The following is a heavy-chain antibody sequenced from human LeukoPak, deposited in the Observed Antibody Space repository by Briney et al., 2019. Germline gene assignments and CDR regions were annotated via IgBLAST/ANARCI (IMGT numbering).Heavy chain of an antibody. CDR2: IIPIFGIA. Sequence: SVKVSCKASGGTFSSYAISWVRQAPGQGLEWMGRIIPIFGIANYAQKFQGRVTITADKSTSTAYMELSSLRSEDTAVYYCARVGYCSSTSCYSYYYYYGMDVWGQGTTVTVSS. CDR3: ARVGYCSSTSCYSYYYYYGMDV. J-gene: IGHJ6*02. D-gene: IGHD2-2*01. CDR1: GGTFSSYA. V-gene: IGHV1-69*04.